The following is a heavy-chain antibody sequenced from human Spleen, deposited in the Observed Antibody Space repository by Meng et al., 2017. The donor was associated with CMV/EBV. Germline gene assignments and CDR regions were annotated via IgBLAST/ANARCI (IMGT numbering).Heavy chain of an antibody. D-gene: IGHD4-23*01. V-gene: IGHV5-51*01. Sequence: KVSCKGSGYTFSTYWIAWVRQVPGKGLEWMGIIYPGDSDTRYSPSLHGRVTISADKSISTAYLQWSSLEASDTAMYYCARRTGNSFVDYWGQGTLVTVSS. CDR1: GYTFSTYW. CDR2: IYPGDSDT. J-gene: IGHJ4*02. CDR3: ARRTGNSFVDY.